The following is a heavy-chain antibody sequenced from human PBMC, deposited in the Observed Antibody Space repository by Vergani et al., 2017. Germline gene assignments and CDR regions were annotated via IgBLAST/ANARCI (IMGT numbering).Heavy chain of an antibody. D-gene: IGHD2-8*01. J-gene: IGHJ4*02. CDR2: VNHCGST. Sequence: QVQLQEWGAGLLKTSETLSLLCGVPGGPFSDYYRSWIPQASGMGLGWVGVVNHCGSTNYNPSLKSRVSISVDTSKNQFSLPLTSVTAADSALYFCVSIARAPTRRNAPPDYWGQGILVTVSS. CDR1: GGPFSDYY. CDR3: VSIARAPTRRNAPPDY. V-gene: IGHV4-34*01.